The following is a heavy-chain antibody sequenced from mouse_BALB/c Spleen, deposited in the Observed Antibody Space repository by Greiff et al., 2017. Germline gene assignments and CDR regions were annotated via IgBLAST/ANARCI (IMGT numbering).Heavy chain of an antibody. CDR3: NAPFTTVVATDAMDY. CDR1: GFNIKDYY. D-gene: IGHD1-1*01. CDR2: IDPENGDT. V-gene: IGHV14-4*02. J-gene: IGHJ4*01. Sequence: EVQLQQSGAELVRSGASVKLSCTASGFNIKDYYMHWVKQRPEQGLEWIGWIDPENGDTEYAPKFRGKATMTADTSSNTAYLQLSSLTSEDTAVYYCNAPFTTVVATDAMDYWGQGTSVTVSS.